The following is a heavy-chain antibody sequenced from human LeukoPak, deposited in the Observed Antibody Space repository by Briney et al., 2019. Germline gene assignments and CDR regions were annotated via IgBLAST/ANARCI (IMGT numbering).Heavy chain of an antibody. V-gene: IGHV3-7*03. J-gene: IGHJ4*02. CDR3: ARAFYSYFDY. D-gene: IGHD2/OR15-2a*01. CDR1: GLNFRSSW. Sequence: GGSLRLSCAASGLNFRSSWMSWIRQAPGKGLERVANINQDGSEKYYVDSVKGRFTISRDNAKNSLYLQMNSLRVEDTTVYYCARAFYSYFDYWGQGTLVVVST. CDR2: INQDGSEK.